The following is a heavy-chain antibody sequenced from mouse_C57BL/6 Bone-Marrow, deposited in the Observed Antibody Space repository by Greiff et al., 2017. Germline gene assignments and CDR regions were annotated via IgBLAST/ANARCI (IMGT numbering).Heavy chain of an antibody. CDR1: GYTFTSYG. V-gene: IGHV1-81*01. CDR3: ARGDGYYAFFDD. J-gene: IGHJ2*01. Sequence: VKLQESGAELVRPGASVKLSCTASGYTFTSYGISWVKQRTGQGLEWIGEIYPRSGNTYYNEKFKGKATLTADKSSSTAYMELRSLTSEDSAVYFCARGDGYYAFFDDWGQGPTLTVSS. D-gene: IGHD2-3*01. CDR2: IYPRSGNT.